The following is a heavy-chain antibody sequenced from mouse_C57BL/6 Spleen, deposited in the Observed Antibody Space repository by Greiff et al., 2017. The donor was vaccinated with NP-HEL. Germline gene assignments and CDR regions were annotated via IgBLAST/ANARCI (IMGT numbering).Heavy chain of an antibody. CDR3: ARGEGPEGLDY. Sequence: EVQLQQSGPELVKPGASVKISCKASGYTFTDYYMNWVKQSHGKSLEWIGDINPNNGGTSYNQKFKGKATLTVDKSSSTAYMELRSLTSEDSAVYYCARGEGPEGLDYWGQGTTLTVSS. V-gene: IGHV1-26*01. CDR2: INPNNGGT. J-gene: IGHJ2*01. CDR1: GYTFTDYY.